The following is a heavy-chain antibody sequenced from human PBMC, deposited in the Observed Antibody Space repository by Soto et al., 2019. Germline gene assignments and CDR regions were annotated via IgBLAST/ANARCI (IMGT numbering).Heavy chain of an antibody. D-gene: IGHD4-17*01. V-gene: IGHV1-2*04. J-gene: IGHJ4*02. CDR1: GYSFTDYK. CDR2: VDPNGGGS. Sequence: QGQLLQSGAAVKKPGASVKVSCKTSGYSFTDYKLHWVRQAPGQGLEWMGWVDPNGGGSNSAQKFQGSVTMTCDTSITTAYLDLTRLTTNDTATYFCATWVDYGDFEGFDFWGQGTLVTVSS. CDR3: ATWVDYGDFEGFDF.